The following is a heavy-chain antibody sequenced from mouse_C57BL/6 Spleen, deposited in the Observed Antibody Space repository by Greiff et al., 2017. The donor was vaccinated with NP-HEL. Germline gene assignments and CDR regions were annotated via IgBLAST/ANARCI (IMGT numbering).Heavy chain of an antibody. CDR2: IDPANGNT. CDR1: GFNIKNTY. D-gene: IGHD1-1*01. Sequence: VQLKQSVAELVRPGASVKLSCTASGFNIKNTYMHWVKQRPEQGLEWIGRIDPANGNTKYAPKFQGKATITADTSSHTASLQLSSITSEATAIYYCATSYYGSSLYYYAMDYWGQGTSVTVSS. J-gene: IGHJ4*01. CDR3: ATSYYGSSLYYYAMDY. V-gene: IGHV14-3*01.